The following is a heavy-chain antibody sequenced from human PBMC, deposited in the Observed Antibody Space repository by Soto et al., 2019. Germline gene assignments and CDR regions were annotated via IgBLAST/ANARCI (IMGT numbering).Heavy chain of an antibody. V-gene: IGHV4-39*01. Sequence: PSETLSLTCTVSGGSISSSSYYWGWIRQPPGKGLEWIGSIYYSGSTYYNPSLKSRVTISVDTSKNQFSLKLSSVTAADTAVYYCARQDCSGGSCYDYFDYWGQGTLVTVSS. J-gene: IGHJ4*02. D-gene: IGHD2-15*01. CDR2: IYYSGST. CDR1: GGSISSSSYY. CDR3: ARQDCSGGSCYDYFDY.